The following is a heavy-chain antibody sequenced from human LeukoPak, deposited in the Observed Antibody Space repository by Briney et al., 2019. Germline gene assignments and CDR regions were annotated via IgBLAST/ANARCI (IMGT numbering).Heavy chain of an antibody. D-gene: IGHD2-15*01. J-gene: IGHJ4*02. V-gene: IGHV1-2*02. CDR3: ARERTLTSCYDY. CDR2: INSNSGGT. CDR1: GYTFTSYY. Sequence: ASVKISCKASGYTFTSYYMHWVRQAPGQGLEWMGWINSNSGGTNYAQKFQGRVTMTRDTSISTAYMELSRLRSDDTAVYYCARERTLTSCYDYWGQGTLVTVSS.